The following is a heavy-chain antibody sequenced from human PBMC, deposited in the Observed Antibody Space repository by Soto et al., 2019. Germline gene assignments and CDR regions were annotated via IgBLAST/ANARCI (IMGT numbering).Heavy chain of an antibody. J-gene: IGHJ5*02. Sequence: SVKVSCKASGYTFTNYEIHWVRQATGQGLEWMGWMIPSSGNTGYAPKFRARVTMTRDTSTSTVYMELSSLRSDDTAIYYCARSSGGNFGIIIEGSNWFDPWGQRTLVTASS. D-gene: IGHD3-3*01. CDR2: MIPSSGNT. CDR3: ARSSGGNFGIIIEGSNWFDP. V-gene: IGHV1-8*01. CDR1: GYTFTNYE.